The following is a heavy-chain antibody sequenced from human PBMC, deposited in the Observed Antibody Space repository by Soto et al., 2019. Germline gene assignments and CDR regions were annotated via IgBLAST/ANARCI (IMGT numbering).Heavy chain of an antibody. CDR1: GFTFRNFW. CDR2: IKQDGSET. J-gene: IGHJ4*02. CDR3: ARENYFDY. V-gene: IGHV3-7*01. Sequence: EEQLVESGGGLVQPGGSLRLSCAGSGFTFRNFWMGWVRQAPGKRLEWVANIKQDGSETSYADSVRGRFTVFRDNARNSLFLHMNRLRAEDTAVYYCARENYFDYWGQGALVTVSS.